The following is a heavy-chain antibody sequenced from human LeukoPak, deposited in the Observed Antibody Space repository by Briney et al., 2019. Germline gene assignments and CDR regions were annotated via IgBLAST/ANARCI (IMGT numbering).Heavy chain of an antibody. CDR2: ISSSSSTI. J-gene: IGHJ4*02. V-gene: IGHV3-48*01. D-gene: IGHD3-16*02. Sequence: GGSLRLSCAASGFTFSSYSMNWVRQAPGKGLEWVSYISSSSSTIYCADSVKGRFTISRDNAKNSLYLQMNSLRAEDTAVYYCARSYDYVWGSYRYLDYWGQGTLVTVSS. CDR3: ARSYDYVWGSYRYLDY. CDR1: GFTFSSYS.